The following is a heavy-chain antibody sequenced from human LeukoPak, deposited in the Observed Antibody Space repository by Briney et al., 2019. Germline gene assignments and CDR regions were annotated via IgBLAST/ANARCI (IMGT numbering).Heavy chain of an antibody. J-gene: IGHJ1*01. V-gene: IGHV4-39*01. CDR2: IYYSGST. Sequence: PSETLSLTCTVSGGSISSSSYYWGWIRQPPGKGLEWIGSIYYSGSTYYNPSLKSRVTISVDTSKNQFSLKLSSVTAADTAVYYCARHYDFWSGYYPAEYFQHWGQGTLVTVSS. D-gene: IGHD3-3*01. CDR3: ARHYDFWSGYYPAEYFQH. CDR1: GGSISSSSYY.